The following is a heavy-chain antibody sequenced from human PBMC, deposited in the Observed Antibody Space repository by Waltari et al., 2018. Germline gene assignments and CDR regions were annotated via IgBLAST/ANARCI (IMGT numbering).Heavy chain of an antibody. J-gene: IGHJ6*02. CDR1: GFTFSSYW. D-gene: IGHD3-10*01. CDR2: IKQDVSEQ. V-gene: IGHV3-7*01. Sequence: EVQLVESGGGLVQPGGSLRLSCAASGFTFSSYWMSWVRQAPGKGLEWVANIKQDVSEQYYVYCVKGRFTSSRDNAKNSLYLQMNSLRAEDTAVYYCARDPSGGYYSGMDVWGQGTTVTVSS. CDR3: ARDPSGGYYSGMDV.